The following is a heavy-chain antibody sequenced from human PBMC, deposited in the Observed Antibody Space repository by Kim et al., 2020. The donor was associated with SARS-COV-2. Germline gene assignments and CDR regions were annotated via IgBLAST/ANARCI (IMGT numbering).Heavy chain of an antibody. Sequence: SETLSLTCAVYGGSFSGYYWSWIRQPPGKGLEWIGEINHSGSTNYNPSLKSRVTISVDTSKNQFSLKLSSVTDADTAVYYCAQSRAAATQSFDYWGQGTLVTVSS. CDR2: INHSGST. CDR1: GGSFSGYY. D-gene: IGHD2-15*01. J-gene: IGHJ4*02. CDR3: AQSRAAATQSFDY. V-gene: IGHV4-34*01.